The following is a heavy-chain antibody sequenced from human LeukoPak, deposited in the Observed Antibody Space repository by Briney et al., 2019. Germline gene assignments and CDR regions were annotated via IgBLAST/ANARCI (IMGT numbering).Heavy chain of an antibody. CDR1: GHTFTSYD. D-gene: IGHD2-2*01. CDR3: ALKRLGYCGSTSCYYTGNFDY. Sequence: ASVKVSCKASGHTFTSYDINWVRQATGQGLEWMGWMNPNSGNTGYAQKFQGRVTMTRNTSISTAYMELSSLRSEDTAVYYCALKRLGYCGSTSCYYTGNFDYWGQGTLVTVSS. J-gene: IGHJ4*02. V-gene: IGHV1-8*01. CDR2: MNPNSGNT.